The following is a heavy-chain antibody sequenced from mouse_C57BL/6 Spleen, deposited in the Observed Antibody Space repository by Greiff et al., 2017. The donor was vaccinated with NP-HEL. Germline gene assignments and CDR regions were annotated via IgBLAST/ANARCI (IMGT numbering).Heavy chain of an antibody. J-gene: IGHJ3*01. D-gene: IGHD1-1*01. Sequence: EVKVVESGEGLVKPGGSLKLSCAASGFTFSSYAMSWVRQTPEKRLEWVAYISSGGDYIYYADTVKGRFTISRDNARNTLYLQMSSLKSEDTAMYYCTRDDDYGRGFAYWGQGTLVTVSA. CDR1: GFTFSSYA. V-gene: IGHV5-9-1*02. CDR2: ISSGGDYI. CDR3: TRDDDYGRGFAY.